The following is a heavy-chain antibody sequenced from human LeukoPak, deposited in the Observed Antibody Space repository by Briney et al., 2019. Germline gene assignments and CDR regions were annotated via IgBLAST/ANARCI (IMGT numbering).Heavy chain of an antibody. CDR3: ARDGYSSGWYLPY. CDR1: GFTFSSYA. Sequence: QPGRSLRLSCAASGFTFSSYAMHWVRQAPGKGLEWVAVISYDGSNKYYADSVKGRFTISRDNSKNTLYLQMNSLRAEDTAVYYCARDGYSSGWYLPYWGQGTLVTVSS. CDR2: ISYDGSNK. J-gene: IGHJ4*02. V-gene: IGHV3-30-3*01. D-gene: IGHD6-19*01.